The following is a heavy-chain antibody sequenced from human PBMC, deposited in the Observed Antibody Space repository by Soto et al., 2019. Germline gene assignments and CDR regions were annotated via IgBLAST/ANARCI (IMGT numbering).Heavy chain of an antibody. J-gene: IGHJ4*02. D-gene: IGHD3-16*01. V-gene: IGHV5-51*01. CDR2: IFPGDSDT. CDR3: ARHGAYFDY. CDR1: GYTFTIQC. Sequence: PGESLKISCNGSGYTFTIQCIALVRQMPGKGLEWMGMIFPGDSDTRYSPSFQGQVTISADKSISTAYLQWSSLKASDTAMYFCARHGAYFDYWGQGTLVTVSS.